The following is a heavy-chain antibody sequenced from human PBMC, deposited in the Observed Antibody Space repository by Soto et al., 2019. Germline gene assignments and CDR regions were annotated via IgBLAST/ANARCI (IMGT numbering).Heavy chain of an antibody. CDR1: GGTFSSYA. CDR3: ARGLSSGWYRYFDY. CDR2: IIPIFGTA. D-gene: IGHD6-19*01. Sequence: GASVKVSCKASGGTFSSYAISWVRQAPGQGLEWMGGIIPIFGTANYAQKFQGRVTITADESTSTAYMELSSLRSEDTAVYYCARGLSSGWYRYFDYWGQGTLVPVSS. V-gene: IGHV1-69*13. J-gene: IGHJ4*02.